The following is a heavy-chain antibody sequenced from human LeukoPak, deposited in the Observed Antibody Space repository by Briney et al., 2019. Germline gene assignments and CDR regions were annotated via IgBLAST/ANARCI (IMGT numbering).Heavy chain of an antibody. D-gene: IGHD5-24*01. V-gene: IGHV3-23*01. J-gene: IGHJ3*02. CDR2: ISGSGGST. CDR1: GFTFSSYA. CDR3: AKDLSEMATSYDAFDI. Sequence: GGSLRLSCAASGFTFSSYAMSWVRQAPGKGLEWVSAISGSGGSTYYADSVKGRFTISRDNSKNTPYLQMNSLRAEDTAVYYCAKDLSEMATSYDAFDIWGQGTMVTVSS.